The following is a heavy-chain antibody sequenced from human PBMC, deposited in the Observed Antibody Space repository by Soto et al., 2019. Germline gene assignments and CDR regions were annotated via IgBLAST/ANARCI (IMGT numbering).Heavy chain of an antibody. CDR2: IFDSGTT. CDR3: ARGPSGDKVHY. CDR1: GASISSGTYY. V-gene: IGHV4-30-4*08. Sequence: SEPLSLTCTVSGASISSGTYYWSWIRQPPGEGLEWIGHIFDSGTTYTNPSLRSQVAISLDTSKNHFSLTLSSVTAADTAVYYCARGPSGDKVHYWGQGALVTV. J-gene: IGHJ4*02. D-gene: IGHD7-27*01.